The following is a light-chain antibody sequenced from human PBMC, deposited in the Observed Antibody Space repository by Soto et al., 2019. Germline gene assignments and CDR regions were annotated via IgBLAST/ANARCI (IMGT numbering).Light chain of an antibody. J-gene: IGKJ5*01. V-gene: IGKV3-11*01. CDR2: DAS. Sequence: EIVLTQSPATLSLSPGERATLSCRASQSVSSYLAWYQQKPGQAPRLLIYDASNRATGIPARFSGSGSGPDFTLTISSLEPEDFAVYYCQQRSNWPPRITFGQGTRVEIK. CDR1: QSVSSY. CDR3: QQRSNWPPRIT.